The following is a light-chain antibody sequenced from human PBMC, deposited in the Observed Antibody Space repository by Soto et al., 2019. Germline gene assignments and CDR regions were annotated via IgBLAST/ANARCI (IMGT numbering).Light chain of an antibody. CDR1: QSISGW. J-gene: IGKJ2*01. CDR2: KAS. CDR3: QQRSNWPPST. Sequence: GDRVTIPCRASQSISGWLVGXQQXPXXXXXLXXXKASTLKSRVRSRFSGSGSATEFTLTISSLQPDDFATYYCQQRSNWPPSTFGQGNKVDI. V-gene: IGKV1-5*03.